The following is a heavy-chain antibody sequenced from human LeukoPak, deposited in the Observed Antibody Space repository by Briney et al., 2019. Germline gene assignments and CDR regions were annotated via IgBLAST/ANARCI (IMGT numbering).Heavy chain of an antibody. V-gene: IGHV4-34*01. J-gene: IGHJ3*02. D-gene: IGHD4-17*01. CDR2: INHSGST. Sequence: LRLSCAASGFTFSSYSMNWVRQPPGKGLEWIGEINHSGSTNYNPSLKSRVTISVDTSKNQFSLKLSSVTAADTAVYYCASPYGDYNGAFDIWGQGTMVTVSS. CDR3: ASPYGDYNGAFDI. CDR1: GFTFSSYS.